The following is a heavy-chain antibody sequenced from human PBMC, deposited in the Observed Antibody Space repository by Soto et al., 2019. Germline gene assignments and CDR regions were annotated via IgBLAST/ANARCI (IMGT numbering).Heavy chain of an antibody. J-gene: IGHJ6*02. CDR2: TYYRSKWYN. Sequence: PSQTLSLTCAISGDSVSSNSAAWNWIRQSPSRGLEWLGRTYYRSKWYNDYAVSVKSRITINPDTSKNQFSLQLNSVTPEDTAVYYCARDSPIIHYDSSGPPSYYYYGMDVWGQGTTVTVSS. V-gene: IGHV6-1*01. CDR3: ARDSPIIHYDSSGPPSYYYYGMDV. D-gene: IGHD3-22*01. CDR1: GDSVSSNSAA.